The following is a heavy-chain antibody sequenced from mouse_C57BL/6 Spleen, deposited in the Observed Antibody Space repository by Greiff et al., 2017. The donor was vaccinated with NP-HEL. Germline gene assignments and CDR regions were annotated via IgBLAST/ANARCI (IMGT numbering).Heavy chain of an antibody. CDR1: GFNIKDDY. D-gene: IGHD2-4*01. J-gene: IGHJ3*01. CDR3: TMGYYDYDEVAY. CDR2: IDPENGDT. Sequence: EVQLQQSGAELVRPGASVKLSCTASGFNIKDDYMHWVKQRPEQGLEWIGWIDPENGDTEYASKFQGKATITADTSSKTAYLQLSSLTSEDTAVYYCTMGYYDYDEVAYWGQGTLVTVSA. V-gene: IGHV14-4*01.